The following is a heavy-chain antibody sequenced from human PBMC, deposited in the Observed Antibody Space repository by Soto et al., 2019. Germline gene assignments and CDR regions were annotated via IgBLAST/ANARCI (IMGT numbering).Heavy chain of an antibody. D-gene: IGHD3-22*01. CDR1: GGSISSGGYY. Sequence: PSETLSLTCTVSGGSISSGGYYWSWIRQHPGKGLEWIGYIYYSGSTYYNPSLKSRVTISVDTSKNQFSLKLSSVTAADTAVYYCARGRGTISGYYPFFDYWGQGTTVTVSS. J-gene: IGHJ4*02. CDR2: IYYSGST. V-gene: IGHV4-31*03. CDR3: ARGRGTISGYYPFFDY.